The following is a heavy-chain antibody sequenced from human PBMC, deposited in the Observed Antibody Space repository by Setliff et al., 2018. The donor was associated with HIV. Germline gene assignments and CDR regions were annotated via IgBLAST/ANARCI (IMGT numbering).Heavy chain of an antibody. CDR3: ARDLKVYAMWGYAFDT. CDR1: GYTFTNYG. D-gene: IGHD2-8*01. J-gene: IGHJ3*02. Sequence: ASVKVSCKASGYTFTNYGISWVRQAPGQGLEWMGWISGCNGNTNYAEKLQGRVTMTTDTSTSTAYMELRSLRSDDTAVYYCARDLKVYAMWGYAFDTWGQGTMVTVSS. CDR2: ISGCNGNT. V-gene: IGHV1-18*01.